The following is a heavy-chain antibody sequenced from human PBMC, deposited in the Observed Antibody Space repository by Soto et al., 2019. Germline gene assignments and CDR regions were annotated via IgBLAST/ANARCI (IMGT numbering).Heavy chain of an antibody. Sequence: EVQLVESGGGLVKPGGSLRLSCAASGFTFSTYTMSWVRQAPGKGLEWVSSISSSSNYIYYADSVKGRFTISRDNAKNSLYLQMNSLRAEDTAVYYCARVGAYRGFDYWGQGTLVTVSS. D-gene: IGHD1-26*01. CDR3: ARVGAYRGFDY. CDR1: GFTFSTYT. V-gene: IGHV3-21*02. J-gene: IGHJ4*02. CDR2: ISSSSNYI.